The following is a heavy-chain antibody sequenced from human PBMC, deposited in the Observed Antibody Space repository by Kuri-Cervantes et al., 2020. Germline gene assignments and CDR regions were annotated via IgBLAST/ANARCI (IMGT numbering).Heavy chain of an antibody. Sequence: GGSLRLSCAASGFTVSNNYMSWVRQAPGKGLEYISVIYSGGDTYYADSVKGRFTISRDSSKNSLYLQMNSLRAEDTAVYYCARAGESRFRELLYPRWFDPWGQGTLVTVSS. J-gene: IGHJ5*02. D-gene: IGHD3-10*01. CDR3: ARAGESRFRELLYPRWFDP. CDR1: GFTVSNNY. CDR2: IYSGGDT. V-gene: IGHV3-53*01.